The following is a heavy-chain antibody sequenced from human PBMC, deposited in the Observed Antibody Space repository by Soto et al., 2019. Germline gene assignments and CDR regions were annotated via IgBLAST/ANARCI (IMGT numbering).Heavy chain of an antibody. V-gene: IGHV3-7*01. CDR2: IKQDGSEK. CDR3: AGDNFWIGYYVYYYYYGIDV. Sequence: LRLSCAAPGFTFSSHWMRWVRQAPGKGLEWVANIKQDGSEKYYVDSVKGRFTISRDNAKNSLYLQMNSLRAEDTAVYYCAGDNFWIGYYVYYYYYGIDVWGQGTTVTVSS. CDR1: GFTFSSHW. D-gene: IGHD3-3*01. J-gene: IGHJ6*02.